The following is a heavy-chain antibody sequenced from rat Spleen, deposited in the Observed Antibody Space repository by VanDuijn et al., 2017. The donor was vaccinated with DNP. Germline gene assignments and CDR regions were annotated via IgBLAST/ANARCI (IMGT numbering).Heavy chain of an antibody. CDR1: GFTFSDYF. Sequence: EVQLVESGGGLVQPGRSLKLSCAASGFTFSDYFMAWVRQAPTKGLEWVASITSSGGGTYYPDSVKGRFTISRDNAENTVYLQMNSLRSEDTATYYCIRWNSGHFDYWGQGVMVTVSS. V-gene: IGHV5-25*01. J-gene: IGHJ2*01. CDR2: ITSSGGGT. CDR3: IRWNSGHFDY. D-gene: IGHD4-3*01.